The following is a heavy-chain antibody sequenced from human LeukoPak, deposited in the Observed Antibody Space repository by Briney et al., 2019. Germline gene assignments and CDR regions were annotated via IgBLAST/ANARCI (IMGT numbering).Heavy chain of an antibody. CDR2: IKSKSDDGTI. D-gene: IGHD1-26*01. V-gene: IGHV3-15*05. Sequence: AGGSLRLSCAASGFTFSNAWMSWVRQAPGKGLEWVGRIKSKSDDGTIDYAAPVKGRFTISRDDSKNTLYLEMNSLKTEDTAVYYCTTPRSGSYYPFDHWGQGILVTVSS. J-gene: IGHJ4*02. CDR1: GFTFSNAW. CDR3: TTPRSGSYYPFDH.